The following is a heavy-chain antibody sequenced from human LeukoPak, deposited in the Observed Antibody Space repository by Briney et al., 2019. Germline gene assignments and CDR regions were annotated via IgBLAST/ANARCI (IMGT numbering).Heavy chain of an antibody. Sequence: ASVKVSCKASGYTFTGYYMHWVRQAPGQGLEWMGWINPNSGGTSYAQKFQGRVTMTRDTSITTAYMELSSLISDDTAVYYCASVYNSGWEFDHWGQGTLVPLSP. J-gene: IGHJ4*02. CDR3: ASVYNSGWEFDH. V-gene: IGHV1-2*02. D-gene: IGHD6-19*01. CDR2: INPNSGGT. CDR1: GYTFTGYY.